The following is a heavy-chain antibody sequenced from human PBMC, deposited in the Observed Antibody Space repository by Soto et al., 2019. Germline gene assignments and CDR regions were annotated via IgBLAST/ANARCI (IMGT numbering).Heavy chain of an antibody. CDR1: GGSIISGDYY. J-gene: IGHJ6*02. V-gene: IGHV4-30-4*01. CDR3: ARLYCSSTSCYYGMDV. Sequence: KTSETLSLTCTVSGGSIISGDYYWNWIRQPPGKGLEWIGYIYYSGSTYYNPSLKSRVTISVDTSKNQFSLKLSSVTAADTAVYYCARLYCSSTSCYYGMDVWGQGTTVT. CDR2: IYYSGST. D-gene: IGHD2-2*01.